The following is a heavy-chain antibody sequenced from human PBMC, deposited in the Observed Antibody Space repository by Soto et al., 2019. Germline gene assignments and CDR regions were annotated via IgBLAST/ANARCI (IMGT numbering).Heavy chain of an antibody. CDR1: GFTFSSYA. Sequence: PGGSLRLSCAASGFTFSSYAMHWVLQAPGKGLEWVAVISYDGSNKYYADSVKGRFTISRDNSKNTLYLKMNSLRAEDTAVYYCARSSSWYYYYGMDVWGQGTTVTVSS. V-gene: IGHV3-30-3*01. CDR2: ISYDGSNK. CDR3: ARSSSWYYYYGMDV. D-gene: IGHD6-13*01. J-gene: IGHJ6*02.